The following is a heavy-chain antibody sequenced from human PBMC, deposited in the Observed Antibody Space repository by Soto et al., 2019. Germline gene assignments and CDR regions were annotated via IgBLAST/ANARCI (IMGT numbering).Heavy chain of an antibody. CDR3: ARSIRGGWQFNYYYYMDV. CDR2: INHSGST. D-gene: IGHD6-19*01. Sequence: PSXTLSLTCAVYGGSFSGYYCSWIIQPPGKGLEWIGEINHSGSTNYNPSLKSRVTISVDTSKNQFSLKLSSVTAADTDVYYCARSIRGGWQFNYYYYMDVWGKGTTVTVSS. CDR1: GGSFSGYY. J-gene: IGHJ6*03. V-gene: IGHV4-34*01.